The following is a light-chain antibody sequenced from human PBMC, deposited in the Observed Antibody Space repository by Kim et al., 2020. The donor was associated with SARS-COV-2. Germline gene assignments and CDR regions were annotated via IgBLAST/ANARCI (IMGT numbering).Light chain of an antibody. V-gene: IGKV3-15*01. CDR2: DAS. J-gene: IGKJ1*01. CDR1: QSVTTN. CDR3: QQYDYWWT. Sequence: SVSPGERATLSCRASQSVTTNLAWYQQTPGQPPRLLIYDASTRATGVPARFSGSGSGTQFTLTISSLQSEDFALYYCQQYDYWWTFGQGTKVEIK.